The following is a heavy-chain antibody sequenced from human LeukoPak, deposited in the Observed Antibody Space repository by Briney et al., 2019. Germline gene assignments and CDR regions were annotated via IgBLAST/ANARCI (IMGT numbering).Heavy chain of an antibody. Sequence: ASVKVSCKASGYTFTSYVIHWVRQAPGQRLEWMGWINAGNGNTKYSQKFQGRVTITRDTSASTAYMELRSLRSEDSAVYYCARDTSGVWFDLWGQGTLVTVSS. CDR2: INAGNGNT. V-gene: IGHV1-3*01. D-gene: IGHD1-26*01. CDR3: ARDTSGVWFDL. J-gene: IGHJ5*02. CDR1: GYTFTSYV.